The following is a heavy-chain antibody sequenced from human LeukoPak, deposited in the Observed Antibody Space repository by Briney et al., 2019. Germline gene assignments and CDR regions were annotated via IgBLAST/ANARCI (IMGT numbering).Heavy chain of an antibody. J-gene: IGHJ4*02. Sequence: KISCKASGYSFTSYWIGWVRQMPGKGLEWMGIIYPDDSDTRYSPSFRGQVTISADKSINTAYLQWRSLKASDSALYYCARSSSPVQYFFDYWGQGTLVTVSS. D-gene: IGHD2-2*01. CDR2: IYPDDSDT. V-gene: IGHV5-51*01. CDR1: GYSFTSYW. CDR3: ARSSSPVQYFFDY.